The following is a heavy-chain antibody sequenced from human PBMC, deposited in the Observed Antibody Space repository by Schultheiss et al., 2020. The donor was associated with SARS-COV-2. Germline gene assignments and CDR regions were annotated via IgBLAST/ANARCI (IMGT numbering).Heavy chain of an antibody. CDR1: GGSISSGGYY. D-gene: IGHD5-12*01. J-gene: IGHJ5*02. CDR2: IYYSGST. Sequence: SETLSLTCTVSGGSISSGGYYWSWIRQHPGKGLEWIGYIYYSGSTYYNPSLKSRVTISVDTSKNQFSLKLSSVTAADTAVYYCARGQGEATPSNWFDPWGQGTLVTVSS. V-gene: IGHV4-31*03. CDR3: ARGQGEATPSNWFDP.